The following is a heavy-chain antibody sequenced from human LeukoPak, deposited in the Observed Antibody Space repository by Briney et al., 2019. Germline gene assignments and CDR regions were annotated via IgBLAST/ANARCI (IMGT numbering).Heavy chain of an antibody. CDR3: VARNGYHYAFDY. J-gene: IGHJ4*02. CDR2: ISGNGANT. V-gene: IGHV3-23*01. CDR1: ELTFSAYA. D-gene: IGHD3-10*01. Sequence: GGSLRLSCVGPELTFSAYAMSWVRQTPGKGLEWVSGISGNGANTDSADSVEGRFTISRDNSKDTLYLEMTNLRAEDAAVYYCVARNGYHYAFDYWDQGTQVVVSS.